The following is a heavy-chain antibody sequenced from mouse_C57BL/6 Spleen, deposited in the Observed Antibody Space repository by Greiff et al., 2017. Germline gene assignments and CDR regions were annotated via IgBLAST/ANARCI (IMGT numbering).Heavy chain of an antibody. V-gene: IGHV1-15*01. J-gene: IGHJ2*01. CDR3: TRKTYYCGSGGY. D-gene: IGHD1-1*01. CDR2: IDPETGGT. CDR1: GYTFTDYE. Sequence: VKLMESGAELVRPGASVTLSCKASGYTFTDYEMHWVKQTPVHGLEWIGAIDPETGGTAYNQKFKGKAILTADKSSSTAYMELRSLTSEDSAVYYCTRKTYYCGSGGYWGQGTTLTVSS.